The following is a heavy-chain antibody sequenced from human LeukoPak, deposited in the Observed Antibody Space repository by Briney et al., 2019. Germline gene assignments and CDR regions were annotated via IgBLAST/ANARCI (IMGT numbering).Heavy chain of an antibody. CDR2: INGSGDRT. Sequence: PGGSLRLSCVASGFTFRSYAMNWVRQAPGKGLEWVSSINGSGDRTYYADSVKGRFTITRDNSKNTSYLQMKSLRAQDNAVVYCAKPARTDNADYWGQGTLVTVSS. CDR1: GFTFRSYA. V-gene: IGHV3-23*01. J-gene: IGHJ4*02. CDR3: AKPARTDNADY. D-gene: IGHD1-1*01.